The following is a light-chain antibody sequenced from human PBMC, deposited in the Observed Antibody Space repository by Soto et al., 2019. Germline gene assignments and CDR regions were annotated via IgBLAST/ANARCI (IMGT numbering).Light chain of an antibody. CDR2: DVS. Sequence: QSVLTQPASVSGSPGQSITISCTGTSSDVGDYKYVSWYQQHPGEAPKLMIYDVSNRPSGVSNRFSGSKSGNTASLTISGLQAEDEADYYCSSYTSSSTRVFGTGTKLTVL. CDR3: SSYTSSSTRV. CDR1: SSDVGDYKY. J-gene: IGLJ1*01. V-gene: IGLV2-14*01.